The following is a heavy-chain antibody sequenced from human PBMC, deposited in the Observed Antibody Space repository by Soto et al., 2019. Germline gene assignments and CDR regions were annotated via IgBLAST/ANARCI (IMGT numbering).Heavy chain of an antibody. V-gene: IGHV4-30-4*01. J-gene: IGHJ4*02. Sequence: QVQLQESGPGLVKPSQTLSLTCTVSGGSISSGDYYWSWIRQPPGKGLEWIGYIYYSGSTYYNPSLKSRFTISVDTSKNQFSLKLSSVTAADTAVYYCARGKQLVYHYFDYWGQGTLVTVSS. CDR3: ARGKQLVYHYFDY. D-gene: IGHD6-6*01. CDR2: IYYSGST. CDR1: GGSISSGDYY.